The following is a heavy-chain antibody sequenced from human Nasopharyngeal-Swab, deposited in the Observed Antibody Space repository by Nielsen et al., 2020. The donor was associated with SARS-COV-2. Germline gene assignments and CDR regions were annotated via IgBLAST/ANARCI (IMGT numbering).Heavy chain of an antibody. CDR3: AKDLAYCGGDCLTLGSY. CDR2: IYSGGST. D-gene: IGHD2-21*02. Sequence: ESLKISCAASGFTVSSNYISWVRQAPGKGLEWVSVIYSGGSTYYADSVKGRFTISRDNSKNTLYLQMNSLRAEDTAVYYCAKDLAYCGGDCLTLGSYWGQGTLVTVSS. J-gene: IGHJ4*02. V-gene: IGHV3-66*01. CDR1: GFTVSSNY.